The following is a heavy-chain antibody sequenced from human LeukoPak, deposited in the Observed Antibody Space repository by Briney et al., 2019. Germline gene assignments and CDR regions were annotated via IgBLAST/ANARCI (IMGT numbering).Heavy chain of an antibody. CDR3: AKTFGTIDPFEY. CDR2: ISPGGGTT. V-gene: IGHV3-23*01. Sequence: PGGSLRLSCAVSGFAFGSEAMSWVRQSPARGPEWVASISPGGGTTYYADYVKGRFIISRDNSNNTLFVQMNSLRAEDTAVYYCAKTFGTIDPFEYWGQGTLVTVSS. J-gene: IGHJ4*02. CDR1: GFAFGSEA. D-gene: IGHD2-2*01.